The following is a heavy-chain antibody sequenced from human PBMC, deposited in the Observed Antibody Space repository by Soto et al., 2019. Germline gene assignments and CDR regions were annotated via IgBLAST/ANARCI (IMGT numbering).Heavy chain of an antibody. CDR3: ARQRLWGTSGYYYFEN. CDR1: GHIFSNYW. J-gene: IGHJ4*02. D-gene: IGHD3-22*01. V-gene: IGHV5-51*01. CDR2: IYPGDSDT. Sequence: GESLKISCKGSGHIFSNYWIGWVRQMPGKGLEWMGIIYPGDSDTRYSPSFQGQVTITVDKSINTAYLQWSRLKASDTAMYYCARQRLWGTSGYYYFENWGQGTLVTVSS.